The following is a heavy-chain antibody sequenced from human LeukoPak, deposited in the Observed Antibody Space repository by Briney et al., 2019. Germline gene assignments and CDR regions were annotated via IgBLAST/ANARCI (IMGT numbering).Heavy chain of an antibody. CDR2: ISGSGGST. CDR1: GFTFTSYS. V-gene: IGHV3-23*01. Sequence: GGSLRLSCAASGFTFTSYSMNWVRQAPGKGLEWVSAISGSGGSTYYADSVKGRFTISRDNSKNTLYLQMNSLRAEDTAVYYCAKRKLWFGELLGYFDYWGQGTLVTVSS. D-gene: IGHD3-10*01. CDR3: AKRKLWFGELLGYFDY. J-gene: IGHJ4*02.